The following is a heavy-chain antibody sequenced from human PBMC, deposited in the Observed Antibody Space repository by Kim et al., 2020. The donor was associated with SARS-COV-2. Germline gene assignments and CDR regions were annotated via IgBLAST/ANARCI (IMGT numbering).Heavy chain of an antibody. Sequence: GGSLRLSCAASGFTFSSYAMHWVRQAPGKGLEWVAVISYDGSNKYYADSVKGRFTISRDNSKNTLYLQMNSLRAEDTAVYYCAREYCSGGSCYSGYWGQGTLVTVSS. CDR3: AREYCSGGSCYSGY. CDR1: GFTFSSYA. V-gene: IGHV3-30*04. J-gene: IGHJ4*02. D-gene: IGHD2-15*01. CDR2: ISYDGSNK.